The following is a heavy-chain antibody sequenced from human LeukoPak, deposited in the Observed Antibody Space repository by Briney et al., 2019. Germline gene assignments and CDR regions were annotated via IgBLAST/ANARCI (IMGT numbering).Heavy chain of an antibody. CDR1: GFTFSSYA. J-gene: IGHJ1*01. V-gene: IGHV3-23*01. Sequence: PGGSLRLSCAASGFTFSSYAMSWVRQAPGKGLEWVSGISGSGGSTYYADSVKGRFTISRDNSKNTLYLQMNSLRAEDTAVYYCAREAGGGVAVRTNTEYFQHWGQGTLVTVSS. CDR2: ISGSGGST. CDR3: AREAGGGVAVRTNTEYFQH. D-gene: IGHD1-1*01.